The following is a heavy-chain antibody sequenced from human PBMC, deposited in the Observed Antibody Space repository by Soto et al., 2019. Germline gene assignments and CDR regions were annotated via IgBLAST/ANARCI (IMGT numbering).Heavy chain of an antibody. CDR2: IYWNDDK. D-gene: IGHD3-16*01. CDR3: AHSRQITGCPNYNYCVDV. J-gene: IGHJ6*02. Sequence: SGPTLVNPTQTLTLTCIFSGFSLSTSGVGVGWIRQPPGKALEWLALIYWNDDKRYSPSLRSRLTITKGTSKNQVVLTMTNMDPMDTTTYSRAHSRQITGCPNYNYCVDVWGQGTTVTVSS. V-gene: IGHV2-5*01. CDR1: GFSLSTSGVG.